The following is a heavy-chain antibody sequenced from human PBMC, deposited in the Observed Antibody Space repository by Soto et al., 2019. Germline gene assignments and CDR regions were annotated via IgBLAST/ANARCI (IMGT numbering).Heavy chain of an antibody. CDR1: GGTFSSYA. D-gene: IGHD5-12*01. CDR2: IIPIFGTA. CDR3: ASPHPPPVAPGYGMDV. V-gene: IGHV1-69*12. J-gene: IGHJ6*02. Sequence: QVQLVQSGAEVKKPGSSVKVSCKASGGTFSSYAISWVRQAPGQGLEWMGGIIPIFGTANYAQKFQGRVTITADESTNTAYMELSSLRSEDTAVYYCASPHPPPVAPGYGMDVWGQGTTVTVSS.